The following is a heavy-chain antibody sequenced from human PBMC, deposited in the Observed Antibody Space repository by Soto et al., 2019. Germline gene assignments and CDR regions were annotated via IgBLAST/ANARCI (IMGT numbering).Heavy chain of an antibody. D-gene: IGHD2-2*01. V-gene: IGHV1-46*01. J-gene: IGHJ4*02. Sequence: QVQLVQSGAEVTRPGASVKVSCKASGYSFISHYIHWVRQAPGQGLEWMGFINPSGGSATLAQKFQGRVTMTRDTSNPTVYMELSSLRSEDAAVYYCARDYLSSKLSLSYFDFWGQGTLVTVSS. CDR1: GYSFISHY. CDR3: ARDYLSSKLSLSYFDF. CDR2: INPSGGSA.